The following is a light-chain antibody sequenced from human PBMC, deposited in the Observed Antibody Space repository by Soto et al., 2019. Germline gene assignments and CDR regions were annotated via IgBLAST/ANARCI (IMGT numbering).Light chain of an antibody. CDR3: QQYTNWTPYS. Sequence: EIVMTQSPATLSVSPGERATLSCRASQSVSSNLAWYQQKPGQAPMRLIYGASTRDTGIRARYSGSGSGTELTLTVSSRETEEFADYDYQQYTNWTPYSVGEGTKLDIK. V-gene: IGKV3-15*01. J-gene: IGKJ2*01. CDR2: GAS. CDR1: QSVSSN.